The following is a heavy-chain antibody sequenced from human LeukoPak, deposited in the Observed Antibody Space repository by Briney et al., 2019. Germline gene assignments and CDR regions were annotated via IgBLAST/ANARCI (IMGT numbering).Heavy chain of an antibody. J-gene: IGHJ3*02. Sequence: GGSLRLSCAASGLTFSSYAMMWLRQAPGQGLEWVSAITGSGGWALYADSVKGRFTISRDNAKNSLYLQMNSLRAEDTAVYYCARGITMVRGVMGPDAFDIWGQGTMVTVSS. D-gene: IGHD3-10*01. CDR1: GLTFSSYA. CDR3: ARGITMVRGVMGPDAFDI. CDR2: ITGSGGWA. V-gene: IGHV3-23*01.